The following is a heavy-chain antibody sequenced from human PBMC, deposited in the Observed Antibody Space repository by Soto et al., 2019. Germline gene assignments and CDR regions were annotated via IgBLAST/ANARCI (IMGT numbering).Heavy chain of an antibody. Sequence: PGGSLRLSCAASGFIFSSYAMSWVRQAPGKGLEWVSAISGSGTTAYYADYVKGRFTFSRDNSKKTMYLKMNSLRAEDTAVYYCAKTTDGWFSAFEIWGQGTMVTVSS. D-gene: IGHD6-19*01. CDR1: GFIFSSYA. CDR2: ISGSGTTA. J-gene: IGHJ3*02. CDR3: AKTTDGWFSAFEI. V-gene: IGHV3-23*01.